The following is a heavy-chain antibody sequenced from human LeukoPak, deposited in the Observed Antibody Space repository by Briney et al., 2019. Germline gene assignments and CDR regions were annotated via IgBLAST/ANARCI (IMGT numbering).Heavy chain of an antibody. D-gene: IGHD3-10*01. CDR1: GGSISSSSYY. CDR3: ARGMVRGVISIAY. Sequence: SETRSLTCTVSGGSISSSSYYWGWIRQPPGKGLEWIGEINQSGSTNYNPSLKSRVTISVDTSKNQFSLKLSSVTAADTAVYYCARGMVRGVISIAYWGQGTLVTVSS. V-gene: IGHV4-39*07. J-gene: IGHJ4*02. CDR2: INQSGST.